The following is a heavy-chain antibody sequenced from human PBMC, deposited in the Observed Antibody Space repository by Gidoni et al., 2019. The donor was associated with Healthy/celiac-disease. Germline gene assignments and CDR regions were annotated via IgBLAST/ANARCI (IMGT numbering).Heavy chain of an antibody. CDR1: GFTVSSNY. CDR3: ASYGQQLERDY. CDR2: IYSGGST. D-gene: IGHD6-13*01. V-gene: IGHV3-53*01. Sequence: EVQLVESGGGWIQPGRSLRLPCAASGFTVSSNYMSWVRQAPGKGLEWVAVIYSGGSTYYADSVKGRFTISRDNSKNTLYLQMNSLRAEDTAVYYCASYGQQLERDYWGQGTLVTVSS. J-gene: IGHJ4*02.